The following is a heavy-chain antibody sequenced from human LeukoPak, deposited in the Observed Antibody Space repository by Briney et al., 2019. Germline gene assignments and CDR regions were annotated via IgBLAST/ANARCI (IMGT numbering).Heavy chain of an antibody. J-gene: IGHJ4*02. CDR1: GFTFSSYS. CDR3: ASGQDYGDYFFDY. Sequence: PGGSLRLSCAASGFTFSSYSMNWVRQAPGKGLEWVSYISSSSSTIYYADSVKGRFTISRDNAKNSLYLQMNSLRAEDTAVYYCASGQDYGDYFFDYWGQGTLVTVSS. D-gene: IGHD4-17*01. CDR2: ISSSSSTI. V-gene: IGHV3-48*04.